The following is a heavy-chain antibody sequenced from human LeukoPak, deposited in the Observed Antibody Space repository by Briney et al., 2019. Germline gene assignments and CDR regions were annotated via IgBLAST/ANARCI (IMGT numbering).Heavy chain of an antibody. J-gene: IGHJ4*02. CDR1: GCTFTGYY. CDR2: INPNSGGT. CDR3: ATRFDFHYYFDY. D-gene: IGHD3-9*01. V-gene: IGHV1-2*02. Sequence: APVKVSCKASGCTFTGYYMHWVRQAPGQGLEWMGWINPNSGGTNYAQKFQGRVTMTRDMSTSTVYMELSSLRSEDTAVYYCATRFDFHYYFDYWGQGTLVTVSS.